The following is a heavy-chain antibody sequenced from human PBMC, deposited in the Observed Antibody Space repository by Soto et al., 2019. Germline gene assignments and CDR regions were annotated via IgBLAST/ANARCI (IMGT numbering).Heavy chain of an antibody. V-gene: IGHV1-46*01. Sequence: HVQLVQSGAEVKKPGASVKVSCKASGYTLTSYHMYWVRQAPGQGLEWGGKMSPSGDRTWYPQKFRGRVTLTRDTSTGTYYMEWSSLRSEDPALYYFERDGGHYGDNDYWGRGTLVTVSS. CDR1: GYTLTSYH. D-gene: IGHD4-17*01. CDR2: MSPSGDRT. J-gene: IGHJ4*01. CDR3: ERDGGHYGDNDY.